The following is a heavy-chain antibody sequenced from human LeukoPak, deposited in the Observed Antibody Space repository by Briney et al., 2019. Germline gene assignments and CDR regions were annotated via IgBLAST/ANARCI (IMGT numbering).Heavy chain of an antibody. CDR1: GYTFTSYY. D-gene: IGHD3-16*02. CDR2: INPSGGST. J-gene: IGHJ5*02. Sequence: ASVKVSCKASGYTFTSYYMHWVRQAPGQGLEWMGIINPSGGSTSYAQKFQGRVTMTRDTSTSTVYMELSSLRSEDTAVYYYARMITFGGVIVRNWFDPWGQGTLVTVSS. V-gene: IGHV1-46*01. CDR3: ARMITFGGVIVRNWFDP.